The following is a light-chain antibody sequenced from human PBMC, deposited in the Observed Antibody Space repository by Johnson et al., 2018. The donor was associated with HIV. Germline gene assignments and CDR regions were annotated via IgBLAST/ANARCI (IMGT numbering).Light chain of an antibody. CDR1: SSSIGSNY. J-gene: IGLJ1*01. V-gene: IGLV1-51*02. CDR3: GTWDDSLSALYV. CDR2: ESN. Sequence: QSVLTQPPSVSAAPGQKVTISCSGSSSSIGSNYVSWYQQLPGTAPKLLIYESNKLPSGIPDRFSGSKSGTSATLGITGLQTGDEADYYCGTWDDSLSALYVFGTGTKVTVL.